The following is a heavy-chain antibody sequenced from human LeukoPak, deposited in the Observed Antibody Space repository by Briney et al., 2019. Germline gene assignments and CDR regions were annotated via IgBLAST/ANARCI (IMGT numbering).Heavy chain of an antibody. CDR2: IIPIFGTA. Sequence: ASVKVSCKASGGTFSSYAISWVRQAPGQGLEWMGGIIPIFGTANYAQKFQGRVTITAVESTSTAYMELSSLRSEDTAVYYCARDLNNDYGDQWGQGTLVTVSS. CDR3: ARDLNNDYGDQ. J-gene: IGHJ4*02. D-gene: IGHD2-8*01. V-gene: IGHV1-69*13. CDR1: GGTFSSYA.